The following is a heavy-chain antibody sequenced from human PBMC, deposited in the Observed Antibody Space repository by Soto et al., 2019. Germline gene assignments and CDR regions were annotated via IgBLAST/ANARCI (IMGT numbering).Heavy chain of an antibody. CDR1: GFTFSSYS. CDR3: ASSGSYWRDNWFDP. V-gene: IGHV3-21*01. Sequence: GGSLRLSCAASGFTFSSYSMNWVRQAPGKGLEWVSSISSSSSYIYYADSVKGRFTISRDNAKNSLYLQMNSLRAEDTAVYYCASSGSYWRDNWFDPWGQGTLVTVSS. J-gene: IGHJ5*02. CDR2: ISSSSSYI. D-gene: IGHD1-26*01.